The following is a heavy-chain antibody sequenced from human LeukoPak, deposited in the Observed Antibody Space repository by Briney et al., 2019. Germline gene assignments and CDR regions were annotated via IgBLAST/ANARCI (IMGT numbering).Heavy chain of an antibody. D-gene: IGHD2-21*01. CDR2: ITPDGRST. J-gene: IGHJ4*02. Sequence: PGGSLRLSCAASGFTFSSYWMHWVRQAPGKGLVWVSRITPDGRSTSHADSVKGRFTISRDNARSTLYLQMNSLRAEDTAVYYCARGPLSGGAIQFDYWGQGTLVTVSS. CDR1: GFTFSSYW. V-gene: IGHV3-74*01. CDR3: ARGPLSGGAIQFDY.